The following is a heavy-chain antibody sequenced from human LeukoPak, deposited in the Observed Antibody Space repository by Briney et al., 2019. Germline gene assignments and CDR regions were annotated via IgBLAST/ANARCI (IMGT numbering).Heavy chain of an antibody. CDR3: ARRAPMAVAGTHWFDP. V-gene: IGHV4-39*01. Sequence: PSETLFLTCTVSGGSISSSSYYWGWIRQPPGKGLEWIGSIYYSGSTYYNPSLKSRVTISVDTSKNQFSLKLSSVTAADTAVYYCARRAPMAVAGTHWFDPWGQGTLVTVSS. CDR1: GGSISSSSYY. J-gene: IGHJ5*02. D-gene: IGHD6-19*01. CDR2: IYYSGST.